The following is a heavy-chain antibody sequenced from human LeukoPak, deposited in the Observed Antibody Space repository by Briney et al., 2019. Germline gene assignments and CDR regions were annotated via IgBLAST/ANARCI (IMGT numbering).Heavy chain of an antibody. CDR2: IYYSGST. V-gene: IGHV4-59*01. J-gene: IGHJ4*02. D-gene: IGHD3-3*01. CDR3: ARASDFWSGYRDGGRYFDY. Sequence: PSETLSLTCTVSGGSISSYYWGWIRQPPGKGLEWIGYIYYSGSTNYNPSLKSRVTISVDTSKNQFSLQLSSVTAADTAVYYCARASDFWSGYRDGGRYFDYWGQGTLVTVSS. CDR1: GGSISSYY.